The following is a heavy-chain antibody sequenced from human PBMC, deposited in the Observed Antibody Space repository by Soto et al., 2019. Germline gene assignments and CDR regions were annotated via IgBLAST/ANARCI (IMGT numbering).Heavy chain of an antibody. D-gene: IGHD1-7*01. Sequence: QVQLQESGPVLVKPSGTLSLTCAVSGGSISSSSWWTWVRHSPGKGLEWIGEIFESGATNYNPSLKSRLTMSVDKSKNQFSLNLSSLTAADTAVYFCTTSHAGELNNWGQGTLVTVSS. V-gene: IGHV4-4*02. CDR3: TTSHAGELNN. CDR1: GGSISSSSW. J-gene: IGHJ4*02. CDR2: IFESGAT.